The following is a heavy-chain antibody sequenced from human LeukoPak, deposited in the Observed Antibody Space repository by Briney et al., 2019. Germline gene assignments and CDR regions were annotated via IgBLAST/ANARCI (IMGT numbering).Heavy chain of an antibody. D-gene: IGHD1-1*01. V-gene: IGHV1-18*04. J-gene: IGHJ4*02. CDR3: ARDLVKIQVNYFDL. CDR1: GYSFTSFG. CDR2: INGYNGDA. Sequence: ASVKVSCKASGYSFTSFGISWVRQAPGQGLEWIGWINGYNGDANYARSLQGRITMTRDTSTSTAYMELRSLRSDDTAVYYCARDLVKIQVNYFDLWGQGTLVTVSS.